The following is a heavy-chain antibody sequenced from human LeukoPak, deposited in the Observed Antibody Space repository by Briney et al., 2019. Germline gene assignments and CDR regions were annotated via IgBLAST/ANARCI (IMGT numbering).Heavy chain of an antibody. Sequence: GGSLRLSCAASGFTFSSYNMNWVRQAPGKGLEWVSGISGSGGSTFYADSVKGRFTISRDNPKNTLHVQMNTLGAEDTAVYYCAKSVTYGFAYYYFDLWGRGTPVTVSS. J-gene: IGHJ2*01. CDR1: GFTFSSYN. CDR3: AKSVTYGFAYYYFDL. CDR2: ISGSGGST. V-gene: IGHV3-23*01. D-gene: IGHD3-10*01.